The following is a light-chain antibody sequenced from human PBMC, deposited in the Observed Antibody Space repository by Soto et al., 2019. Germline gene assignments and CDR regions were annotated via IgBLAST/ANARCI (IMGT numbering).Light chain of an antibody. CDR1: SSDVGGYKY. V-gene: IGLV2-14*01. J-gene: IGLJ1*01. CDR3: TSYTSSSPCV. Sequence: QSALTQPASVSGSPGQSITISCTGTSSDVGGYKYVSWYQQYPGKAPKLMMYEVSNRPSGVSNRFSGSKSGNTASLTISGLQAEDEADYYCTSYTSSSPCVFGPGTKVTV. CDR2: EVS.